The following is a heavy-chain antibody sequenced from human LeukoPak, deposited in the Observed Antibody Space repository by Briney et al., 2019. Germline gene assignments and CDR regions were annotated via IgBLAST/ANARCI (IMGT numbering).Heavy chain of an antibody. CDR1: GFTFSSYA. D-gene: IGHD1-26*01. CDR2: IRVDGSVE. V-gene: IGHV3-7*01. Sequence: GGSLRLSCAASGFTFSSYAITWVRQAPGKGLELVATIRVDGSVEYPVGSMKGRSTISGDNAKNSLHLQMNSLRVQDTAVYYCATYSGPDKWDASDMWGQGTLVTVSS. CDR3: ATYSGPDKWDASDM. J-gene: IGHJ3*02.